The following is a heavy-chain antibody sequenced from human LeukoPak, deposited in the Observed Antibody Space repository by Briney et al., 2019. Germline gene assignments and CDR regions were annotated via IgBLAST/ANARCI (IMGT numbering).Heavy chain of an antibody. J-gene: IGHJ4*02. CDR3: ARDRDDPERIQLWLHY. V-gene: IGHV4-34*01. CDR2: INHSGST. Sequence: SETLSLTCAVYGGSFSGYYWSWIRQPPGKGLEWIGEINHSGSTNYNPSLKSRVTISVDTSKNQFSLKLSSVTAADTAVYYCARDRDDPERIQLWLHYWGQGTLVTVSS. CDR1: GGSFSGYY. D-gene: IGHD5-18*01.